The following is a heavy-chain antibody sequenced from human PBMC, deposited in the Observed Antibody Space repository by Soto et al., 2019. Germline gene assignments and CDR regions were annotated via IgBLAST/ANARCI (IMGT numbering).Heavy chain of an antibody. D-gene: IGHD6-6*01. V-gene: IGHV3-30-3*01. J-gene: IGHJ4*02. CDR3: ASAGGKAARPVDY. CDR1: GFTFSSYA. Sequence: GGSLRLSCAASGFTFSSYAMHWVRQAPGKGLEWVAVISYDGSNKYYADSVKGRFTISRDNSKNTLYLQMNSLRAEDTAVYYCASAGGKAARPVDYWGQGTLVTVSS. CDR2: ISYDGSNK.